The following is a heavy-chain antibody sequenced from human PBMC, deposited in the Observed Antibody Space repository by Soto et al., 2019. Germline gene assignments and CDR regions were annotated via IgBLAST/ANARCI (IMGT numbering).Heavy chain of an antibody. J-gene: IGHJ5*02. CDR3: ARMASAGTLNWFDP. V-gene: IGHV1-8*02. D-gene: IGHD6-13*01. CDR2: MNPGSGKT. CDR1: GYTFINFD. Sequence: ASVKVSCKASGYTFINFDISWVRQAAGQGLEWLGWMNPGSGKTGYASKFQGRVAMTRDASTGTSHLELSSLTSDDTAVYYCARMASAGTLNWFDPWGQGTLVTVST.